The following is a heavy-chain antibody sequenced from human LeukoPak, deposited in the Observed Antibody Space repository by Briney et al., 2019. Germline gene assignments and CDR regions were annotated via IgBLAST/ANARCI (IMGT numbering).Heavy chain of an antibody. CDR1: GFTFSSYS. Sequence: PGGSLRLSCAASGFTFSSYSMNWVRQAPGKGLEWVSSISSSSSYIYYADSVKGRFTISRDNSKNTLYLQMNSLRAEDTAVYYCAKDATDYFDYWGQGTLVTVSS. V-gene: IGHV3-21*01. D-gene: IGHD2-15*01. CDR3: AKDATDYFDY. CDR2: ISSSSSYI. J-gene: IGHJ4*02.